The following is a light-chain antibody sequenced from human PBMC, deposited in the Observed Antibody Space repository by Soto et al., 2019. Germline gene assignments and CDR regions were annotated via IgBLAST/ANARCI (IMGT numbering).Light chain of an antibody. J-gene: IGLJ1*01. CDR1: SSDVGAYNY. Sequence: QSVLTQPASVSGSPAQSITFSCTGTSSDVGAYNYVSWYQQYPGKAPKLMIYDVTSRPSGVSNRFSGSKSGNAASLTISGLQAEDEADYYCCSYTSSSSLVFGTGTKVTVL. V-gene: IGLV2-14*03. CDR3: CSYTSSSSLV. CDR2: DVT.